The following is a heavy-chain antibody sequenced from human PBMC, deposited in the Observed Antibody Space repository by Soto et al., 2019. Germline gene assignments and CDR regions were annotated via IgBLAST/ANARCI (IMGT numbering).Heavy chain of an antibody. Sequence: PGGSVRLSCAASGFTFSSYAMHWVRQAPGKGLEWVAVISYDGSNKYYADSVKGRFTISRDNSKNTLYLQMNSLRAEDTAVYYCARDWAAAGSGEIYYYYGMDVWGQGTTVTVSS. J-gene: IGHJ6*02. CDR3: ARDWAAAGSGEIYYYYGMDV. CDR1: GFTFSSYA. CDR2: ISYDGSNK. V-gene: IGHV3-30-3*01. D-gene: IGHD6-13*01.